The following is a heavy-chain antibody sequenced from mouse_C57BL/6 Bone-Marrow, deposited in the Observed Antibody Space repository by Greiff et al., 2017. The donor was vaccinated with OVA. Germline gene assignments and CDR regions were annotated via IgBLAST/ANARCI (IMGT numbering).Heavy chain of an antibody. J-gene: IGHJ2*01. CDR1: GFTFSDYG. Sequence: DVKLQESGGGLVKPGGSLKLSCAASGFTFSDYGMHWVRQAPEKGLEWVAYISSGSSTIYYADTVKGRFTISRDNAKNTLFLQMTSLRSEDTAMYYCARPGTHYFDYWGQGTTLTVSS. CDR3: ARPGTHYFDY. D-gene: IGHD2-14*01. V-gene: IGHV5-17*01. CDR2: ISSGSSTI.